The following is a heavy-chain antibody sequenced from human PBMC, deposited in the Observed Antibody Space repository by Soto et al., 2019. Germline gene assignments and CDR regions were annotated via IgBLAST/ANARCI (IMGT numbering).Heavy chain of an antibody. CDR1: GYTFTDYY. Sequence: ASVKVSCKASGYTFTDYYMHWVRQAPGQGLEWMGWINPDSGATNYAQKFQGWVTMTRDTSISTAYMELSSLRSEDTAVYYCARTLYGDNVDYWGQGTLVTVSS. D-gene: IGHD4-17*01. CDR2: INPDSGAT. V-gene: IGHV1-2*04. CDR3: ARTLYGDNVDY. J-gene: IGHJ4*02.